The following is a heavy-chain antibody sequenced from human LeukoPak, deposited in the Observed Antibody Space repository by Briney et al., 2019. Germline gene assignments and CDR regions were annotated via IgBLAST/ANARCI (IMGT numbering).Heavy chain of an antibody. D-gene: IGHD2-21*01. CDR2: IIPLFGTE. J-gene: IGHJ6*03. CDR3: ARVIAIGQPPYFYYMEV. CDR1: GGTFSSHG. Sequence: RASVKVSCKASGGTFSSHGISWLRQAPGQELEWMGGIIPLFGTENYAQTFQGRVTITADGSTSTAYMDLSSLRSEDTAVYYCARVIAIGQPPYFYYMEVWGKGTTVTVSS. V-gene: IGHV1-69*13.